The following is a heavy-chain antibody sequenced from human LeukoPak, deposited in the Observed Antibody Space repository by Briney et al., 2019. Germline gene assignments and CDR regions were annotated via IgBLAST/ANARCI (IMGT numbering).Heavy chain of an antibody. V-gene: IGHV4-59*08. CDR1: GGSINSHY. CDR3: ARARGGYDYLDY. J-gene: IGHJ4*02. Sequence: SETLSLTCIVSGGSINSHYWSWIRQPPGKGLEWIGDIHYTGTTKYNPSLKSRVTISVDMSKNQFSLKLSSVTAADTAVYYCARARGGYDYLDYWGQGTLVTVSS. D-gene: IGHD5-12*01. CDR2: IHYTGTT.